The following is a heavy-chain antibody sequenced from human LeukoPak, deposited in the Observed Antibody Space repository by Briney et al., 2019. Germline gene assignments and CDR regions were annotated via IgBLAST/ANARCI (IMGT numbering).Heavy chain of an antibody. CDR1: GFPFSRYA. CDR3: ASSNEFYYDTSTYVDY. D-gene: IGHD3-22*01. J-gene: IGHJ4*02. Sequence: GGSLRLSCAASGFPFSRYAVHWVRQAPGKGLGWVALRSHDGGIEDYADSVKGRFTISRDNSRNTLYLQMNSLKPEDTAVYYCASSNEFYYDTSTYVDYWGQGTLVTVSS. CDR2: RSHDGGIE. V-gene: IGHV3-30-3*01.